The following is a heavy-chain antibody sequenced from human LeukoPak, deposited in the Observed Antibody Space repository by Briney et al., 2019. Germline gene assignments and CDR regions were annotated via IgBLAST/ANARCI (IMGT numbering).Heavy chain of an antibody. CDR2: IKQDGSEK. V-gene: IGHV3-7*01. J-gene: IGHJ4*02. Sequence: GGSLRLSCAVSGFTFSSYWMNWVRQAPGKGLEWVANIKQDGSEKNYVDSVKGRFTISRDNAKSSLFLQMNDLRAEHTAVYYCAKRGRGNGEGYRGPGTLVTVSS. CDR1: GFTFSSYW. D-gene: IGHD2-8*01. CDR3: AKRGRGNGEGY.